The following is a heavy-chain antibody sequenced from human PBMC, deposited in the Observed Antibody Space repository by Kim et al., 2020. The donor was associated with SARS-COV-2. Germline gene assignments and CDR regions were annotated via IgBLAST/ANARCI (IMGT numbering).Heavy chain of an antibody. CDR3: ARVLRVGSYFNDILTGYHLNY. CDR2: INPSGGST. Sequence: ASVKVSCKASGYTFTSYYMHWVRQAPGQGLEWMGIINPSGGSTSYAQKFQGRVTMTRDTSTSTVYMELSSLRSEDTAVYYCARVLRVGSYFNDILTGYHLNYWGQGTLVTVSS. J-gene: IGHJ4*02. D-gene: IGHD3-9*01. V-gene: IGHV1-46*01. CDR1: GYTFTSYY.